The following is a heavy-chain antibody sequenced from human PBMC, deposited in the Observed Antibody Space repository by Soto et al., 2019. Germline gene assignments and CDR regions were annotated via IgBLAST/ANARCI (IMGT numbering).Heavy chain of an antibody. V-gene: IGHV4-59*08. CDR3: ARGHYDFWSGYFATIDY. D-gene: IGHD3-3*01. CDR2: IHYSGST. CDR1: GGSISSYY. Sequence: SETLSLTCTVSGGSISSYYWSWIRQPPGKGLEWIGYIHYSGSTKYNPSLKSRVTISADTSKNQFSLKLSSVTAADTAVYYCARGHYDFWSGYFATIDYLGQGTLVTVSS. J-gene: IGHJ4*02.